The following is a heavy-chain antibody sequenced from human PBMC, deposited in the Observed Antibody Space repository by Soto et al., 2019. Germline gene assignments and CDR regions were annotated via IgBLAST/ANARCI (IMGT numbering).Heavy chain of an antibody. Sequence: GASVKVSCKASGYTFTSYAMHWVRQAPGQRLEGMGWINAGNGNTKYSQKFQGRVTITRDTSASTAYMELSSLRSEDTAVYYCARSCCVGSCSFYSFDFWGQGTLVTVSS. CDR1: GYTFTSYA. CDR2: INAGNGNT. J-gene: IGHJ5*01. D-gene: IGHD2-15*01. V-gene: IGHV1-3*01. CDR3: ARSCCVGSCSFYSFDF.